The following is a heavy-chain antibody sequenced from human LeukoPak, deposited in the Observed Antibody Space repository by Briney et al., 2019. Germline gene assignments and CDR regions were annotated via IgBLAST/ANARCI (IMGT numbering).Heavy chain of an antibody. CDR3: AKDRYCSSTSSYVYYFDY. J-gene: IGHJ4*02. CDR2: MSGSGGST. D-gene: IGHD2-2*01. V-gene: IGHV3-23*01. Sequence: GGSLRLSCAASGFTFSSYAMSWVRQAPGQGLEWVSAMSGSGGSTYYADSVKGRFTISKDNSKNTLYLQMNSLRAEGTAVYYCAKDRYCSSTSSYVYYFDYWGQGTLVTVSS. CDR1: GFTFSSYA.